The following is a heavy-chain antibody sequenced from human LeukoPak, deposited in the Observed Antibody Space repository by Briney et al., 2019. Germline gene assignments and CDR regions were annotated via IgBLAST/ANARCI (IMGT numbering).Heavy chain of an antibody. V-gene: IGHV3-21*01. CDR3: ARVTIYYDSSGYYYDAFDI. CDR2: ISSSSSYI. J-gene: IGHJ3*02. Sequence: GGSLRLSCAASGFTFSSYSMNWVRQAPGKGLEWVSSISSSSSYIYYADSVKGRFTISRDNAKNSLYLQMNSLRAEDTAVYYCARVTIYYDSSGYYYDAFDIWGQGTMVTVSS. D-gene: IGHD3-22*01. CDR1: GFTFSSYS.